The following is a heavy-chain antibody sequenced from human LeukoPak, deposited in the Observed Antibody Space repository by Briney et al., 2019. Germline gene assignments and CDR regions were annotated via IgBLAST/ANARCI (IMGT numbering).Heavy chain of an antibody. CDR3: ARVKDIVVVPAGFDP. CDR1: GGSISSYY. D-gene: IGHD2-2*01. J-gene: IGHJ5*02. CDR2: IYYSGST. V-gene: IGHV4-59*01. Sequence: SETLSLTCTVSGGSISSYYWSWIRQPPGKGLEWIGYIYYSGSTNYNPSLKSRVTISVDTSKNQFSLKLSSVTAADTAVYYCARVKDIVVVPAGFDPWGQGTLVTVSS.